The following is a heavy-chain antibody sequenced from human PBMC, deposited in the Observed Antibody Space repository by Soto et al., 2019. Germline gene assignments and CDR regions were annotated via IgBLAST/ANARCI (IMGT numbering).Heavy chain of an antibody. D-gene: IGHD2-8*02. CDR3: ARELEGGVFDI. CDR1: GGPVRDAYSY. Sequence: SETLSLTCTVSGGPVRDAYSYWTWIRQPPGKGLEWMGYLSYTGSTYYNPSLRNRATISVDESSNHLSLRLSSVTAADTAVYYCARELEGGVFDIWGRGTLVTVS. CDR2: LSYTGST. J-gene: IGHJ3*02. V-gene: IGHV4-30-4*01.